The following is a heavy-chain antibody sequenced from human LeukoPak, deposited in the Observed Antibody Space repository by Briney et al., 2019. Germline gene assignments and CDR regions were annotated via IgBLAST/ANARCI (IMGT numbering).Heavy chain of an antibody. J-gene: IGHJ4*02. CDR3: ARDGPPQMVDFDY. V-gene: IGHV1-2*02. Sequence: ASVKVSCKASGYTFSGTGWYLYWLRQAPGQGLECMGWIYPYTGATHYAQKFQGRVAMTRDTFISTAYMELSRLRPDDTAVYYCARDGPPQMVDFDYWGQGTLVTVSS. D-gene: IGHD3-10*01. CDR1: GYTFSGTGWY. CDR2: IYPYTGAT.